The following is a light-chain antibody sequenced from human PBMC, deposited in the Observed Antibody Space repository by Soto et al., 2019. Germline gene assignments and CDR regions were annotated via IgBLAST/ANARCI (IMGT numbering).Light chain of an antibody. CDR1: SSDIGAYDY. V-gene: IGLV2-14*01. Sequence: QSVLTQPASLSGSPGQSTTISCTGTSSDIGAYDYVSWFQQHPGKAPKLMISEVNNRPSGVSNRFSGSKSGNTAHLTISGLQVEDEAEYFCCSFATTITHVFGTGTKVTVL. CDR2: EVN. CDR3: CSFATTITHV. J-gene: IGLJ1*01.